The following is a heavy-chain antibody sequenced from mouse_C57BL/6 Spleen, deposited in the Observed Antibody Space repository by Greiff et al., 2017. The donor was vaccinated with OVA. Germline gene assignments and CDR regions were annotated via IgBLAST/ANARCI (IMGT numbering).Heavy chain of an antibody. D-gene: IGHD2-5*01. J-gene: IGHJ1*03. V-gene: IGHV1-77*01. CDR2: IGPGSGST. CDR1: GYTFTDYY. CDR3: ARSGGYYSNSHWYFDV. Sequence: QVQLQQSGAELVKPGASVKISCKASGYTFTDYYINWVKQRPGQGLEWIGKIGPGSGSTYYNEKFKGKATLTADKSSSTAYMQLSSLTSEDSAVYFCARSGGYYSNSHWYFDVWGTGTTVTGSS.